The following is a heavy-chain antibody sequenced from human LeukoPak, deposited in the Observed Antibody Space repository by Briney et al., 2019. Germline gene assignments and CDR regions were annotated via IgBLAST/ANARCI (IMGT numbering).Heavy chain of an antibody. V-gene: IGHV1-2*02. J-gene: IGHJ4*02. CDR2: INPNSGGT. CDR1: GYTFTGYY. Sequence: ASVKVSCKASGYTFTGYYMHWVRQAPGQGLEWMGWINPNSGGTNYAQKFQGRVTMTRDTSISTAYMELSRLRSDDTAVYYCAREGRYCSSTNCFADYFDYWGQGTLITVSS. D-gene: IGHD2-2*01. CDR3: AREGRYCSSTNCFADYFDY.